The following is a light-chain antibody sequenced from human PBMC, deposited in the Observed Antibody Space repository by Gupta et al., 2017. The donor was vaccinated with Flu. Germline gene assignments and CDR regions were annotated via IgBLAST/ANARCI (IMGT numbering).Light chain of an antibody. CDR2: EGS. Sequence: QSALTQPASLSGSPGQSITLASTGTSSDVGSYNLVSWYQQHPGKAPKLMIYEGSKRPSGVSNRFSGSKSGNTASLTISGLQAEDEADYYCCSYAGTWVFGGGTKLTVL. J-gene: IGLJ3*02. CDR1: SSDVGSYNL. V-gene: IGLV2-23*01. CDR3: CSYAGTWV.